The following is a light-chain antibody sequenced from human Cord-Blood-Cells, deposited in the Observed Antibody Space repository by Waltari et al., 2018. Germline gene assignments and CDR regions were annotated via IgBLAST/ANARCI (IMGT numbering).Light chain of an antibody. J-gene: IGKJ2*01. V-gene: IGKV1-39*01. Sequence: DIQMTQSPSSLSASVGDRVTITCRASQSISSYLNWYQQKPGKAPKLLIYAASSLQSGVPSRFSGSGSGTAFTLTISSLQPEDFATYYCQQSYSTPYPFGQGTKLEIK. CDR3: QQSYSTPYP. CDR2: AAS. CDR1: QSISSY.